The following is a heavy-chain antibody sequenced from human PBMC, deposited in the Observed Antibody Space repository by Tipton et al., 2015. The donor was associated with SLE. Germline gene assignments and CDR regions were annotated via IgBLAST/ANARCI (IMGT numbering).Heavy chain of an antibody. Sequence: TLSLTCAVSGYSISSGYYWGWIRQPPGKGLEWIGSIYHSGSTYYNPSLKSRVTISVDTSKKQFSLKLSSVPAADTAVYYCARFGVWFGELLSLDYWGQGTLVTVSS. CDR2: IYHSGST. D-gene: IGHD3-10*01. V-gene: IGHV4-38-2*01. CDR3: ARFGVWFGELLSLDY. J-gene: IGHJ4*02. CDR1: GYSISSGYY.